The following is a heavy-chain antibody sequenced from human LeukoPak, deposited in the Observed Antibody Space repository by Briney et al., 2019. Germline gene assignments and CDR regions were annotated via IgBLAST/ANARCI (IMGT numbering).Heavy chain of an antibody. CDR2: IYYTGST. CDR1: GGSISSSSYY. CDR3: ARYHYDILTGYSDY. Sequence: SETLSLTCTVSGGSISSSSYYWGWIRQPPGKGLEWIGSIYYTGSTFYNPSLKSRVTISVDTSKNQFSLRLSSVTAADTAVYYCARYHYDILTGYSDYWGQGTLVTVSS. J-gene: IGHJ4*02. D-gene: IGHD3-9*01. V-gene: IGHV4-39*01.